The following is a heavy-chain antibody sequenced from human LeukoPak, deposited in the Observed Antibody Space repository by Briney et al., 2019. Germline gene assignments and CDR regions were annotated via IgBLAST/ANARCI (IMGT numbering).Heavy chain of an antibody. CDR3: ARSTGRGP. J-gene: IGHJ5*02. CDR2: TDHGGSV. Sequence: PSETLSLTCALNGGSFSGYYWSWIRQSQEKGLEYIGETDHGGSVNYNPSLKSRVTISIETSKDQFSLNLTSVTAADTAVYYCARSTGRGPWGQGTLVIVS. CDR1: GGSFSGYY. D-gene: IGHD3-10*01. V-gene: IGHV4-34*01.